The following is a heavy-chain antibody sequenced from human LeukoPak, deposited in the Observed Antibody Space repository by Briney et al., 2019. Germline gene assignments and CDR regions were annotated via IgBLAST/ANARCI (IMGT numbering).Heavy chain of an antibody. CDR3: ARRLEVGALGVYFDY. J-gene: IGHJ4*02. V-gene: IGHV4-59*08. CDR2: IYYSGST. D-gene: IGHD1-26*01. Sequence: PSETLSLTCTVSGGSISSYYWSWIRQPPGKGLEWIGYIYYSGSTNYNPSLKSRVTISVDTSKNQFSLKLSSVTAADTAVYYCARRLEVGALGVYFDYWGQGTLVTVSS. CDR1: GGSISSYY.